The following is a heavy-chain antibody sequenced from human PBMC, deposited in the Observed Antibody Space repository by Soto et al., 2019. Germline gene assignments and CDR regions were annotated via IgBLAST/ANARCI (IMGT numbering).Heavy chain of an antibody. V-gene: IGHV4-34*01. CDR1: GGSFSGYY. Sequence: SETLSLTCAVYGGSFSGYYWSWIRQPPGKGLEWIGEINHSGSTNYNPSLKSRVTISVDTSKNQFSLKLSSVTAADTAVYYCARVALDLLYGMDVWGQGTTVTVSS. D-gene: IGHD3-10*01. CDR2: INHSGST. CDR3: ARVALDLLYGMDV. J-gene: IGHJ6*02.